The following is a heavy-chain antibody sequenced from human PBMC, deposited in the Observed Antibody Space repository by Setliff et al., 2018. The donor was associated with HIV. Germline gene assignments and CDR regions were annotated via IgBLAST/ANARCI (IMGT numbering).Heavy chain of an antibody. CDR1: GGSISSGNYY. V-gene: IGHV4-31*03. J-gene: IGHJ4*02. Sequence: PSETLSLTCTVSGGSISSGNYYWNWIRQHPGKGLEWIGYIYYSGSTYYNLSLKSRVTMSVDTSKNHLSLKVSSLTAADTAVYYCARAPYYDYRGLAVYYFDYWGQGTLVTVSS. CDR2: IYYSGST. D-gene: IGHD3-22*01. CDR3: ARAPYYDYRGLAVYYFDY.